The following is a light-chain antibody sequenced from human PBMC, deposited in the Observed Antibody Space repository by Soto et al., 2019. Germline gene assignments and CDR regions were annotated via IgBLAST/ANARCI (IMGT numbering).Light chain of an antibody. CDR2: LGS. CDR3: MQALQSVFT. CDR1: QSLLYSNGYNY. J-gene: IGKJ3*01. V-gene: IGKV2-28*01. Sequence: DIVMTQSPLSLPVTPGEPASISCRSTQSLLYSNGYNYLHWFLQKPGQSPQLLSYLGSNRASGVPDRFSGSGSGTDFTLKISRVEAEDVGVYYCMQALQSVFTFGPGTKVDIK.